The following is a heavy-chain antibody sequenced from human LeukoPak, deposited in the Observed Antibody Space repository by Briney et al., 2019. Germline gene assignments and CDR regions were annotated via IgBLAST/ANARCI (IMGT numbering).Heavy chain of an antibody. CDR1: GGSISSGGYY. Sequence: PSETLSLTCTVSGGSISSGGYYWSWIRQHPGKGLEWIGSIYYSGSTNYNPSLQGRVTISLDTSRNQFSLKLSSVTAADTAVYYCASGNNDPLFDYWGQGTLVTVSS. J-gene: IGHJ4*02. CDR2: IYYSGST. V-gene: IGHV4-31*03. CDR3: ASGNNDPLFDY. D-gene: IGHD1-1*01.